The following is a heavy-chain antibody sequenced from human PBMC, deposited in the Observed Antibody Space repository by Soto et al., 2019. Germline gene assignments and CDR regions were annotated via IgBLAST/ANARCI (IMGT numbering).Heavy chain of an antibody. CDR3: ARPFRTGDYYDSSGYLRGNHYYYYGMDA. Sequence: RGESLKISCKGSGYSFANYWIGWVRQMPGKGLEWMWIIYPDDSDTRYSPSFQGQVTISADKSISTAFLQWSSLKASDTAMYYCARPFRTGDYYDSSGYLRGNHYYYYGMDAWGQGTTVTVSS. V-gene: IGHV5-51*01. CDR2: IYPDDSDT. D-gene: IGHD3-22*01. J-gene: IGHJ6*02. CDR1: GYSFANYW.